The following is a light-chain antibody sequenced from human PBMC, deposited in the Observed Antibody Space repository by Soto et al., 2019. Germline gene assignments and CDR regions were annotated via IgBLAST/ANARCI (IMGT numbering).Light chain of an antibody. J-gene: IGLJ3*02. CDR2: ANN. CDR1: SSNIGSGT. Sequence: QSVLTQPPSVSGTPGQRVTISCSGSSSNIGSGTVNWYQQLPGTASIRFIYANNHRPSGVPHRFAASKSGTSASLAISGLLSEDEAHYFCAAWDDILNGHWVFGGGTKLTVL. V-gene: IGLV1-44*01. CDR3: AAWDDILNGHWV.